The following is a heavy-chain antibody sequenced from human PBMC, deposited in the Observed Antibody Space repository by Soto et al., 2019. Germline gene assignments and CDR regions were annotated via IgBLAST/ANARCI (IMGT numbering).Heavy chain of an antibody. Sequence: ASVKVSCKASGYTFTGHYIHWVRQAPEQGPEWMGEIGPETGATRYAQKFQGRVTMTRDMSITTVYMELNNLSPDDTAVYYCGRGRRGQIVLFYWGQGTLVTVSS. D-gene: IGHD1-26*01. CDR3: GRGRRGQIVLFY. V-gene: IGHV1-2*02. J-gene: IGHJ4*02. CDR2: IGPETGAT. CDR1: GYTFTGHY.